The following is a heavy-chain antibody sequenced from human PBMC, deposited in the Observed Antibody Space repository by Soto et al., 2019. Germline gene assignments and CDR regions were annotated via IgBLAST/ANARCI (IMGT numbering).Heavy chain of an antibody. CDR1: GIEFSNYA. J-gene: IGHJ6*02. Sequence: PGGSLRLSCVASGIEFSNYAMSWVRQAPGKGLEWVSISSASGRSRYHADSVKGRFTISRDNSKNTLYLQMSNLRVEDAALYFCAREDDYGYRYINYGLDVWGQGTTVTVSS. CDR3: AREDDYGYRYINYGLDV. D-gene: IGHD4-17*01. V-gene: IGHV3-23*01. CDR2: SSASGRSR.